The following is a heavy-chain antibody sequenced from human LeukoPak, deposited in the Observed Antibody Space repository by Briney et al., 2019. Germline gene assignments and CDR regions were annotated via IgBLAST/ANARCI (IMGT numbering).Heavy chain of an antibody. D-gene: IGHD6-13*01. CDR2: IYTSGST. CDR3: ARDRRGSSSWYDRSGQYNWFDP. Sequence: SETLSLTCTVSGGSISSYYWSWIRQPAGKGLEWIGRIYTSGSTKYNSSLKSRVTMSVDTSKNQFSLKLSSVTAADTAVYYCARDRRGSSSWYDRSGQYNWFDPWGQGTLVTVSS. V-gene: IGHV4-4*07. J-gene: IGHJ5*02. CDR1: GGSISSYY.